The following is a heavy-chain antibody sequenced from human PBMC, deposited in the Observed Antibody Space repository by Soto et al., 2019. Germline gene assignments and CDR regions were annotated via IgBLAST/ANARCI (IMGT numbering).Heavy chain of an antibody. Sequence: GGSLRLSCEASGFTFSNYDMHWVRQAPGKGLEWVAVSWGDGINKDYSDSVKGRFTISRDNSKTSLYLQMNSLRTEDTAVYYCTRDRLVRGLITPFDYWGQGTQVTVSS. CDR1: GFTFSNYD. V-gene: IGHV3-33*01. D-gene: IGHD3-10*01. CDR2: SWGDGINK. CDR3: TRDRLVRGLITPFDY. J-gene: IGHJ4*02.